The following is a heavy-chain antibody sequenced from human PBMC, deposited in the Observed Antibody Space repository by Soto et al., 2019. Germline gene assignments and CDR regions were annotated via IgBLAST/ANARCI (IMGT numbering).Heavy chain of an antibody. CDR1: GYTFTGYY. J-gene: IGHJ4*02. Sequence: QVQLVQSGAEVKKPGASVKVSCKASGYTFTGYYIHWVRQAPGQGLEWMGWINPNSGGTNYAQKFQAWVTMTRDTSISTAYMELGRLRSDGTAVYYCARGGGYNWNDIPSGDWGQGTLVTVSS. V-gene: IGHV1-2*04. CDR2: INPNSGGT. CDR3: ARGGGYNWNDIPSGD. D-gene: IGHD1-20*01.